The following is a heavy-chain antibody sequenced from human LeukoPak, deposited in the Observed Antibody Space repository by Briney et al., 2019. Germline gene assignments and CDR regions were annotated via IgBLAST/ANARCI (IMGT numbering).Heavy chain of an antibody. CDR3: AKDGRRSSPC. D-gene: IGHD6-6*01. V-gene: IGHV3-23*01. CDR2: INGSGGRT. Sequence: GGSLRLSCAASGFTFTTYAMTWVRQAPGKGPEWVSTINGSGGRTYYADSLKGRFTISRDNSKNTLYLQMNSLRAEDTAVYYCAKDGRRSSPCWGQGTLVTVSS. CDR1: GFTFTTYA. J-gene: IGHJ4*02.